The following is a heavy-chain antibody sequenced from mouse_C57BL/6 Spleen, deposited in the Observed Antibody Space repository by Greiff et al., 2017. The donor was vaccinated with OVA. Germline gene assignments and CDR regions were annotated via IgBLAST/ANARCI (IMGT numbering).Heavy chain of an antibody. CDR3: ARGRDYDYFSWFAY. V-gene: IGHV5-9*01. D-gene: IGHD2-4*01. J-gene: IGHJ3*01. CDR1: GFTFSSYT. Sequence: EVMLVESGGGLVKPGGSLKLSCAASGFTFSSYTMSWVRQTPEKRLEWVATISGGGGNTYYPDSVKGRFTISRDNAKNTLYLQMSSLRSEDTALYYCARGRDYDYFSWFAYWGQGTLVTVSA. CDR2: ISGGGGNT.